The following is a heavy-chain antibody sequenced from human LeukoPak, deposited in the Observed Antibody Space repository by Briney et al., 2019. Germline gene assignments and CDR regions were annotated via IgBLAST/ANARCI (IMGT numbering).Heavy chain of an antibody. CDR3: ARDRQWFGDDGGVDY. J-gene: IGHJ4*02. Sequence: GASVKVSCKASGYTFTSYGISWVRQAPGQGLEWMGWINPNSGGTNYAQKFQGRVTMTRDTSISTAYMELSRLRSDDTAVYYCARDRQWFGDDGGVDYWGQGTLVTVSS. D-gene: IGHD3-10*01. CDR1: GYTFTSYG. V-gene: IGHV1-2*02. CDR2: INPNSGGT.